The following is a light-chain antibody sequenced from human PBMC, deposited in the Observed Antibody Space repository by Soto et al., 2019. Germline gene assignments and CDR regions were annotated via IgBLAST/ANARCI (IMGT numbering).Light chain of an antibody. J-gene: IGLJ1*01. CDR2: EVS. CDR3: SSYTSSSTLEV. V-gene: IGLV2-14*01. CDR1: SSDVGGYHY. Sequence: QSALTQPASVSGSPGQSITISCTGTSSDVGGYHYVYWYQQHPGKAPKLMIYEVSNRPSGVSTRFSGSKSGNTASLTISGLQAEDEADYYCSSYTSSSTLEVFGTGTKVTVL.